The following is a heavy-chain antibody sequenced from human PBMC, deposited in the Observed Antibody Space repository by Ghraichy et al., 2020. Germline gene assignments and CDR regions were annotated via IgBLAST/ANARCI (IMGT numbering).Heavy chain of an antibody. J-gene: IGHJ4*02. D-gene: IGHD6-13*01. Sequence: SETLSLTCAVYGGSFSGYYWSWIRQPPGKGLEWIGEINHSGSTNYNPSLKSRVTISVDTSKNQFSLKLSSVTAADTAVYYCASDSSSWYNERRLDYWGQGTLVTVSS. CDR2: INHSGST. V-gene: IGHV4-34*01. CDR1: GGSFSGYY. CDR3: ASDSSSWYNERRLDY.